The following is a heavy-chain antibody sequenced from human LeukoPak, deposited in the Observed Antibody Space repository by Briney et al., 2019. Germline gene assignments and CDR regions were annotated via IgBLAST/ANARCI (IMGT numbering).Heavy chain of an antibody. J-gene: IGHJ4*02. CDR3: TRDQEESDY. Sequence: GGSLRLSCVASGSTFSSYSMNWVRQAPGKGLEWVSYITRSSSAKFYADSVKGRFTISRDNAENLLYLQMNSLRAEDTAVYYCTRDQEESDYWGQGTLVTVSS. V-gene: IGHV3-48*01. CDR2: ITRSSSAK. CDR1: GSTFSSYS.